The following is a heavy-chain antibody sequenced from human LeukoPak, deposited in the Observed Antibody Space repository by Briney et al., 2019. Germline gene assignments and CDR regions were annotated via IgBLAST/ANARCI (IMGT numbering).Heavy chain of an antibody. J-gene: IGHJ5*02. CDR2: IYTNGDG. CDR3: ARDLGPYNWFDP. D-gene: IGHD7-27*01. CDR1: GGSISSGSYY. V-gene: IGHV4-61*09. Sequence: SETLSLTCTVSGGSISSGSYYWSWIRQPAGKGLEWIGHIYTNGDGNYNPSLKSRVTISIDTSKNQFSLKLSSVTAADTALYFCARDLGPYNWFDPWGQGTLVTVSS.